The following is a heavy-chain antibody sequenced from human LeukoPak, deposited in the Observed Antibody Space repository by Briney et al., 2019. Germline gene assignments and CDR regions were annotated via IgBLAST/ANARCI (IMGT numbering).Heavy chain of an antibody. CDR1: GGSFSGYY. CDR3: ARTGGYPYYFDY. J-gene: IGHJ4*02. Sequence: PSETLSLTCAVYGGSFSGYYWSWIRQPPGKGLEWIGYIYYSGSTNYNPSLKSRVTISVDTSKNQFSLKLSSVTAADTAVYYCARTGGYPYYFDYWGQGTLVTVSS. V-gene: IGHV4-59*01. CDR2: IYYSGST. D-gene: IGHD1-14*01.